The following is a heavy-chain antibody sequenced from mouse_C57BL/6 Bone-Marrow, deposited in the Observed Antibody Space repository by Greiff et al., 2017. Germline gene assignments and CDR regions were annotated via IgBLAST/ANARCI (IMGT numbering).Heavy chain of an antibody. V-gene: IGHV1-64*01. Sequence: QVQLQQPGAELVKPGASVKLSCKASGYTFTSYWMHWVKQRPGQGLEWIGMIHPNSGSTNYNEKFKSKATLTVDKSSSTAYMQLSSLTSEDSAVYCCASDCGSRWYCDVWGTGTTVTVSS. CDR1: GYTFTSYW. CDR3: ASDCGSRWYCDV. J-gene: IGHJ1*03. CDR2: IHPNSGST. D-gene: IGHD1-1*01.